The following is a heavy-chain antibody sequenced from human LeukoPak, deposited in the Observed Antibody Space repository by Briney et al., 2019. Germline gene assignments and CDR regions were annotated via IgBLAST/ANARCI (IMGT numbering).Heavy chain of an antibody. Sequence: PGRSLRLSCAASGFSFSSYGMHWVRQAPGKGLEWVAVISYNGGAQYYADSVRGRFTISRDNSENTLYLQMNSLRAEDTAVYYCAKEGAERVSGCTDYWGQGTLVTVSS. D-gene: IGHD6-19*01. V-gene: IGHV3-30*18. J-gene: IGHJ4*02. CDR3: AKEGAERVSGCTDY. CDR1: GFSFSSYG. CDR2: ISYNGGAQ.